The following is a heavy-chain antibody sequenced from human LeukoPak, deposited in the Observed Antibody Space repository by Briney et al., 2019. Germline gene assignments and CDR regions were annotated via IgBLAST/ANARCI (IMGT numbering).Heavy chain of an antibody. D-gene: IGHD5-18*01. V-gene: IGHV4-4*07. Sequence: SETLSLTCTVSGGSISSYYWSWIRQPAGKGLEWIGRIYTSGSTNYNPSLKSRVTMSVDTSKNQFSLKLSSVTAADTAVYYCARVRRGYSYGYYYYHMDVWGKGTTVTISS. CDR3: ARVRRGYSYGYYYYHMDV. CDR1: GGSISSYY. CDR2: IYTSGST. J-gene: IGHJ6*03.